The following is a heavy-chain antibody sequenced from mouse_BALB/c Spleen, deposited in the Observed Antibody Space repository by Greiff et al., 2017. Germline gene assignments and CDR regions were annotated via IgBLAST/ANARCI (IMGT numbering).Heavy chain of an antibody. J-gene: IGHJ4*01. CDR2: ISSGSSTI. Sequence: EVQLQQSGGGLVQPGGSRKLSCAASGFTFSSFGMHWVRQAPEKGLEWVAYISSGSSTIYYADTVKGRFTISRDNPKNTLFLQMTSLRSEDTAMYYCARRMITTPYYAMDYWGQGTSVTVSS. CDR1: GFTFSSFG. V-gene: IGHV5-17*02. CDR3: ARRMITTPYYAMDY. D-gene: IGHD2-4*01.